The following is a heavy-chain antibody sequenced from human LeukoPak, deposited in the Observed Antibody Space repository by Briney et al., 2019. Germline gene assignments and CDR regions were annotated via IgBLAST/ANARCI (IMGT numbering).Heavy chain of an antibody. J-gene: IGHJ5*02. V-gene: IGHV4-59*08. CDR3: ARADSSGYWGNWFDP. Sequence: PSETLSLTCTVSGGSISSYYWSWIRQPPGKGLEWIGYIYYSGSTNYNPSLKSRVTISVDTSKNQFSLKLSSVTAADTAVYYCARADSSGYWGNWFDPWGQGTLVTVSS. CDR2: IYYSGST. D-gene: IGHD3-22*01. CDR1: GGSISSYY.